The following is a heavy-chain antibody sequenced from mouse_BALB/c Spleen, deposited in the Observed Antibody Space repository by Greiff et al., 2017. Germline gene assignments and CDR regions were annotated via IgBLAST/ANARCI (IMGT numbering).Heavy chain of an antibody. J-gene: IGHJ4*01. CDR1: GDSITSGY. CDR2: ISYSGST. D-gene: IGHD2-4*01. CDR3: ASPLRRSYYAMDY. Sequence: VQLQQSGPSLVKPSQTLSLTCSVTGDSITSGYWNWIRKFPGNKLEYMGYISYSGSTYYNPSLKSRISITRDTSKNQYYLQLNSVTTEDTATYYCASPLRRSYYAMDYWGQGTSVTVSS. V-gene: IGHV3-8*02.